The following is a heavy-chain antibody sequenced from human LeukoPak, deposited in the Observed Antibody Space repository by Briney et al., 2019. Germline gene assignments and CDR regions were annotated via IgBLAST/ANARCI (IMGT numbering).Heavy chain of an antibody. V-gene: IGHV4-39*07. CDR2: VYYSGST. J-gene: IGHJ6*02. Sequence: PSETLSLTCTVSGGSISSTGYYWTWIRQSPGKGLEWIGNVYYSGSTYSNPPLQSRLTISIDTSKNHFSLKLNSVTAADTAVYYCARENRDYDSSDHWYHYYGMDVWGQGTTVTVSS. D-gene: IGHD3-22*01. CDR3: ARENRDYDSSDHWYHYYGMDV. CDR1: GGSISSTGYY.